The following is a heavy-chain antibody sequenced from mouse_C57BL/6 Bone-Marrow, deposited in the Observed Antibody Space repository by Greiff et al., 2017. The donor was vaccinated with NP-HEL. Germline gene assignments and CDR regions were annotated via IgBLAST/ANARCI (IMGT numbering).Heavy chain of an antibody. CDR1: GFTFSDYY. Sequence: EVKLVESGGGLVQPGGSLKLSCAASGFTFSDYYMYWVRQTPEKRLEWVAYISNGGGSTYYPDTVKGRFTISRDNAKNTLYLQMSRLKSEDTAMYYCARQGGDGYYDYAMDYWGQGTSVTVSS. V-gene: IGHV5-12*01. J-gene: IGHJ4*01. CDR3: ARQGGDGYYDYAMDY. D-gene: IGHD2-3*01. CDR2: ISNGGGST.